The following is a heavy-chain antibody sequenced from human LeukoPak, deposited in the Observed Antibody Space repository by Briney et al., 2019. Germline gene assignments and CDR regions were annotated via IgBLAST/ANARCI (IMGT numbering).Heavy chain of an antibody. CDR2: IYYSGST. CDR1: GGSISSYY. CDR3: ARGLDSSGYYGKYYFDY. V-gene: IGHV4-59*08. J-gene: IGHJ4*02. D-gene: IGHD3-22*01. Sequence: SETLSLTCTVSGGSISSYYWSWIRQPPGKGLEWIGYIYYSGSTNYNPSLKSRVTISVDTSKNQFSLKLSSVTAADTAVYYCARGLDSSGYYGKYYFDYWGQGTLVTVSS.